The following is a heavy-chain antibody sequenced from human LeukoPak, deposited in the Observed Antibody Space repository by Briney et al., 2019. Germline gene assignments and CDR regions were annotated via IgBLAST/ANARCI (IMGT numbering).Heavy chain of an antibody. D-gene: IGHD1-26*01. CDR3: AKSGSYSMGFDY. Sequence: GSSVKVSRKASGGTFSSYAISWVRQAPGQGLEWMGRIIPILGIANYAQKFQGRVTITADKSTSTAYMELSSLRSEDTAVYYCAKSGSYSMGFDYWGQGTLVTVSS. CDR2: IIPILGIA. J-gene: IGHJ4*02. V-gene: IGHV1-69*04. CDR1: GGTFSSYA.